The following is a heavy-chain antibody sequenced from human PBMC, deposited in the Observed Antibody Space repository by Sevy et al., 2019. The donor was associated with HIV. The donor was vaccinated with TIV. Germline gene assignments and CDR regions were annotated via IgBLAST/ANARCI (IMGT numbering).Heavy chain of an antibody. D-gene: IGHD2-2*01. J-gene: IGHJ4*02. V-gene: IGHV3-15*07. CDR1: PFIFNNAW. CDR2: IKSKTDGGTT. Sequence: GGSLRLSCAASPFIFNNAWISWVRQAPGKGLEWVGRIKSKTDGGTTDYASPVKGRFSIFTDDSKHTVYLQMNSLKIEDTALYYCTTFSTYWGQGTLVTVS. CDR3: TTFSTY.